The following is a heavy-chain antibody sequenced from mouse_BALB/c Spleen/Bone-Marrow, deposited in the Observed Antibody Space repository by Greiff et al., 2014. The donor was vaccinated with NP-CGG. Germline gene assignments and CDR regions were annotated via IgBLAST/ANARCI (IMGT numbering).Heavy chain of an antibody. J-gene: IGHJ2*01. CDR3: ARGAPFDY. V-gene: IGHV1-87*01. CDR2: IYPGDGDT. CDR1: GYTFTSYW. Sequence: VQLQQSGAELARPGASVKLSCKASGYTFTSYWMQWVKQRPGQGLEWIGAIYPGDGDTTYTQKFKGKATLTADKSSSTAYMRLSSLASEDSAVYYCARGAPFDYWGQGTTLTVSS.